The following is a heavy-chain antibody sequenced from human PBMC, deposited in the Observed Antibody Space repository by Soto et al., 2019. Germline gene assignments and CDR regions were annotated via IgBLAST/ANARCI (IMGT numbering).Heavy chain of an antibody. CDR2: ISWNGAYI. CDR1: GFDFDDHA. J-gene: IGHJ4*02. Sequence: EVQLVESGGGLVQPGGSLRLSCVGSGFDFDDHAMSWVRQVPGKGLEWVSGISWNGAYIGYANSVRGRFTISRDDAENSLYLQMNSLRPEDTALYLCTRDIFRTITTVDFWGQGTLVTVSS. V-gene: IGHV3-9*01. D-gene: IGHD1-1*01. CDR3: TRDIFRTITTVDF.